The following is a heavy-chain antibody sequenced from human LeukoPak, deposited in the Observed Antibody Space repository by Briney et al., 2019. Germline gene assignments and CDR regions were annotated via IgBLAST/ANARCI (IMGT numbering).Heavy chain of an antibody. J-gene: IGHJ4*02. Sequence: GGSLRLSCAASGFTFSGYSMNWVRQAPGKGLEWVSSISSSSSYIYYADSVKGRFTISRDNAKNSLYLQMNSLRAEDTAVYYCARVRDDLLPIFDYWGQGTLVTVSS. CDR1: GFTFSGYS. CDR2: ISSSSSYI. CDR3: ARVRDDLLPIFDY. V-gene: IGHV3-21*01. D-gene: IGHD3-22*01.